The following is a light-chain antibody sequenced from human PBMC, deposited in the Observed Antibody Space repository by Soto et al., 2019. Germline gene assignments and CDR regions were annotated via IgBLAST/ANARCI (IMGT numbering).Light chain of an antibody. J-gene: IGKJ3*01. V-gene: IGKV1-5*03. CDR1: QSISSW. CDR3: QQSFT. CDR2: KAS. Sequence: DIQMTQSPSTLSASVGDRVTITCRASQSISSWLAWYQQKPGKAPKLLIYKASTLESGVPSRVSGSGSGTDFTLTLSSLQPDDFATYYCQQSFTFGPGTKVDIK.